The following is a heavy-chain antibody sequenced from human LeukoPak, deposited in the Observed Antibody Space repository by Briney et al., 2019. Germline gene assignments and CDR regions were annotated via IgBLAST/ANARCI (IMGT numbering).Heavy chain of an antibody. D-gene: IGHD3-22*01. J-gene: IGHJ4*02. CDR1: GYTFTSYD. CDR3: ATGYYDSSGYYYSLFRN. CDR2: MNPNSGNT. Sequence: GASAKVSCKASGYTFTSYDLNWVRQATGQGLEWIGWMNPNSGNTGYAQKFQGRVTMTEDTSTDTAYMELSSLRSEDTAVYYCATGYYDSSGYYYSLFRNWGQGTLVTVSS. V-gene: IGHV1-8*01.